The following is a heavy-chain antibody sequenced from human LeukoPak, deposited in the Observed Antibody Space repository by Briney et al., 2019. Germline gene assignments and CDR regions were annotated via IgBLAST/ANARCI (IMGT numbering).Heavy chain of an antibody. CDR2: ISGSGGST. J-gene: IGHJ6*02. CDR1: GFTFSSYA. V-gene: IGHV3-23*01. D-gene: IGHD7-27*01. CDR3: ANLGYGYYHYGMDV. Sequence: GASLRLSCAASGFTFSSYAMSWVRQAPGKGLEWVSAISGSGGSTYYADSVKGRFTISRDNSKNTLCLQMNSLRAEDTAVYYCANLGYGYYHYGMDVWGQGTTVTVSS.